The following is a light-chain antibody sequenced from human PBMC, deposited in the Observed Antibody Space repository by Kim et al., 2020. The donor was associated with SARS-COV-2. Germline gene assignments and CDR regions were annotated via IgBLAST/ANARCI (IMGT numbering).Light chain of an antibody. J-gene: IGKJ2*01. CDR3: QQYNSYSPYT. V-gene: IGKV1-5*01. CDR1: QSSSRW. Sequence: SGGDRVTITGRASQSSSRWLVWYQQKLGKAPKLRIYDASTLESGVTSRFSGSGSGTEFTLTITSLQPDDFATYYCQQYNSYSPYTFGQGTKLEI. CDR2: DAS.